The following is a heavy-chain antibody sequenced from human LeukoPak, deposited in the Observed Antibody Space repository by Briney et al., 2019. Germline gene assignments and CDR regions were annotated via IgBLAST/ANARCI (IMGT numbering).Heavy chain of an antibody. J-gene: IGHJ4*02. CDR2: IYPGDSDT. Sequence: GESLNISCKGSGYSFTSYWIGWVRQLPGKGLEWMGIIYPGDSDTRYSPSFQGQVTISADKSISTAYLQWSSLKASDTAMYYCARRPPYCSGGSCFYYFDYWGQGTLVTVSS. V-gene: IGHV5-51*01. CDR1: GYSFTSYW. D-gene: IGHD2-15*01. CDR3: ARRPPYCSGGSCFYYFDY.